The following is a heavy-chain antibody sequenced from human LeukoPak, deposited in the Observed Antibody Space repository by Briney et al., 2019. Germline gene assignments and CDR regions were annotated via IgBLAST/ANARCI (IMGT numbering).Heavy chain of an antibody. V-gene: IGHV3-74*01. Sequence: GGSLRLSCAASGSTFSSYWMHWVRQAPGKGLVWVSRINSDGSSTSYADSVKGRFTISRDNAKNTLCLQMNSLRAEDTAVYYCARETGSGYGMDVWGQGTTVTVSS. J-gene: IGHJ6*02. CDR2: INSDGSST. D-gene: IGHD3-10*01. CDR3: ARETGSGYGMDV. CDR1: GSTFSSYW.